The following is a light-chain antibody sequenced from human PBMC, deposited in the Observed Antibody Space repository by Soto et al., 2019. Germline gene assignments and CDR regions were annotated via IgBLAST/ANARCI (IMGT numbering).Light chain of an antibody. CDR2: EVS. Sequence: QSALTPPASVSGSPGRSITISCTGTSRDVGDFHYVAWYQQHPGKAPKLIIYEVSNRRIGVSNRFSGSKSGNTGSLTISGLQAEDEAEYYCASYTSTILLVLFGGGTKLTV. V-gene: IGLV2-14*01. J-gene: IGLJ2*01. CDR3: ASYTSTILLVL. CDR1: SRDVGDFHY.